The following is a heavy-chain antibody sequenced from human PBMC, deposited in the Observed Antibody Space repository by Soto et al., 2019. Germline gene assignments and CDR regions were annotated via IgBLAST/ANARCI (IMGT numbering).Heavy chain of an antibody. D-gene: IGHD3-10*02. CDR3: AHRNSRMFAFDI. Sequence: SGPTLVNPTQTLTLTCTFSGFSLTTVGMGVGWIRQPPGKALDWLGIIYWDDDKRYSPSLNGRVTFIKDTSKNQVVLTMTNMDPVDTATYYCAHRNSRMFAFDIWGQGTLVTGSS. CDR1: GFSLTTVGMG. CDR2: IYWDDDK. J-gene: IGHJ3*02. V-gene: IGHV2-5*02.